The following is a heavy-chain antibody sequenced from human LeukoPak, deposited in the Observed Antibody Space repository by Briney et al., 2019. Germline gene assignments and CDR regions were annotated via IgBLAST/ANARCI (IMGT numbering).Heavy chain of an antibody. CDR1: GGSISSYY. CDR3: ARGARLRLFDY. V-gene: IGHV4-59*01. Sequence: SETLSLTCTVSGGSISSYYWSWIRQPPGKGLEWIAYISDIGTANYNPSLKSRVTISVDSSKNQFSLKVRSVTAADTAVYYCARGARLRLFDYWGQGTLLTVSS. CDR2: ISDIGTA. J-gene: IGHJ4*02. D-gene: IGHD5-12*01.